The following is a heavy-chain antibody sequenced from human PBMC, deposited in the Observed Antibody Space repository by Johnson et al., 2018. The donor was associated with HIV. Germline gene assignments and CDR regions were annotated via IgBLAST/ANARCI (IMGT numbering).Heavy chain of an antibody. J-gene: IGHJ3*02. CDR3: ARDLVVGDHSTPLSHAFDI. CDR1: GFTFSSYA. CDR2: ISYDGSNK. D-gene: IGHD1-26*01. V-gene: IGHV3-30*14. Sequence: QVQLVESVGGVVQPGRSLRLSCAASGFTFSSYAMHWVRQTPGKGLEWVAIISYDGSNKYYADTVKGRFTISRDSSKNTLYLQMNNLRAEDTAVYYCARDLVVGDHSTPLSHAFDIWGQGTMVTVSS.